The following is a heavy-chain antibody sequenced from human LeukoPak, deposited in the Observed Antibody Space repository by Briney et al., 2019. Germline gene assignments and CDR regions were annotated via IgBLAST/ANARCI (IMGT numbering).Heavy chain of an antibody. D-gene: IGHD1-1*01. V-gene: IGHV1-69*06. J-gene: IGHJ4*02. CDR3: ARGNPRLAGTGYDY. CDR1: GGTFSSYA. CDR2: IIPIFGTA. Sequence: ASVKVSCKASGGTFSSYAISWVRQAPGQGLEWMGRIIPIFGTANYAQKFQGRVTITADKSTSTAYMELSSLRSEDTAVYYCARGNPRLAGTGYDYWGQGTLVTVSS.